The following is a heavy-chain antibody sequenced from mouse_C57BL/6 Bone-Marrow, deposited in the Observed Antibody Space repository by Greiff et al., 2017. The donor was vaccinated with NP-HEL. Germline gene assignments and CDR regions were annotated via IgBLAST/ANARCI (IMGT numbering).Heavy chain of an antibody. CDR3: ARRYYYGSSPLYAMDY. J-gene: IGHJ4*01. CDR2: INPNNGGT. V-gene: IGHV1-26*01. Sequence: EVQLQQSGPELVKPGASVKISCKASGYTFTDYYMNWVKQSHGKSLEWIGDINPNNGGTSYNQKFKGKATLTVDKSSSTAYMELRSLTSEDSAVYYCARRYYYGSSPLYAMDYWGQGTSVTVSS. D-gene: IGHD1-1*01. CDR1: GYTFTDYY.